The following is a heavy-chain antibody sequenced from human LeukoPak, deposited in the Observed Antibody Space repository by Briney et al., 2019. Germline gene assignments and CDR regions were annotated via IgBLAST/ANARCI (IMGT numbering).Heavy chain of an antibody. Sequence: PSETLSRTCTVSGDSISSGDYYWSWARQHPGKGLEWIGYINYSGTTYYNPSLTSRVTISVDTSKNQFSLKLSSVTAADTAVYYCARTYCRGGTCYSWDYWGQGTLVTVSS. CDR1: GDSISSGDYY. CDR3: ARTYCRGGTCYSWDY. D-gene: IGHD2-15*01. J-gene: IGHJ4*02. CDR2: INYSGTT. V-gene: IGHV4-31*03.